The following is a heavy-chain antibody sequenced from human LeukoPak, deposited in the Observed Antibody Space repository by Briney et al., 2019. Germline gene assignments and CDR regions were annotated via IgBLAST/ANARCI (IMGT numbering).Heavy chain of an antibody. Sequence: SETLSLTCTVSGGSISSSSYYWGWFRQPPGKGLEWIGSIYYSGSTYYNPSLKSRVTISVDTSKNQFSLKLSSVTAADTAVYYCARLDCSSTSCHPSYCYYYGMDVWGQGTTVTVSS. J-gene: IGHJ6*02. D-gene: IGHD2-2*01. CDR3: ARLDCSSTSCHPSYCYYYGMDV. CDR1: GGSISSSSYY. V-gene: IGHV4-39*01. CDR2: IYYSGST.